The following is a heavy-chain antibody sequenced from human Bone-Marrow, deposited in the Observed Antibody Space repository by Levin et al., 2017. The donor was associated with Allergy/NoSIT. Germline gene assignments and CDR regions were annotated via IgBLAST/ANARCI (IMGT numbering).Heavy chain of an antibody. CDR3: AGAEYYYDSSGSYGTYYYYDGMDV. CDR1: GGSISSYY. J-gene: IGHJ6*02. D-gene: IGHD3-22*01. V-gene: IGHV4-59*01. CDR2: IYYSGST. Sequence: SETLSLTCTVSGGSISSYYWSWIRQPPGKGLEWIGYIYYSGSTNYNPSLKSRVTISVDTSKNQFSLKLSSVTAADTAVYYCAGAEYYYDSSGSYGTYYYYDGMDVWGQGTTVTVSS.